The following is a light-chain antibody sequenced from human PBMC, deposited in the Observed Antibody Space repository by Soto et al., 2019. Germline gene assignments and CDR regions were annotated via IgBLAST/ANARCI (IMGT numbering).Light chain of an antibody. CDR3: QQYGSSTIFT. Sequence: EIVLTQSPGTLSLSPGERATLSCRASQSVSSSYLAWYQQKPGQAPRLLIYGASSRATGIPDRFSGSGSETDFTLTISRLEPEDFAVYYYQQYGSSTIFTFGPGTKVDIK. V-gene: IGKV3-20*01. CDR1: QSVSSSY. J-gene: IGKJ3*01. CDR2: GAS.